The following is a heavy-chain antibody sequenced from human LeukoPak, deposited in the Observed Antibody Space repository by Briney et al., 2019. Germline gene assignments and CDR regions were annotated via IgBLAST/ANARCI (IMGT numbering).Heavy chain of an antibody. CDR2: IRYGGSNK. J-gene: IGHJ4*02. V-gene: IGHV3-30*02. CDR3: AKDWSNSGWYFDY. Sequence: PGGSLRLSCAASGFTFSSYGMHWVRQAPGKGLEWVAFIRYGGSNKYYADSVKGRFTISRDNSKNTLYLQVNSLRAEDTAVYYCAKDWSNSGWYFDYWGQGTLVTVSS. D-gene: IGHD6-19*01. CDR1: GFTFSSYG.